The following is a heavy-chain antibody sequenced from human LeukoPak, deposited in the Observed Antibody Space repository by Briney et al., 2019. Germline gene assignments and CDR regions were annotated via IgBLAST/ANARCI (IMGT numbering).Heavy chain of an antibody. D-gene: IGHD3-22*01. CDR2: IIPIFGTA. Sequence: SVKVSCKASGGTFSSYAISWVRQAPGQGLEWMGGIIPIFGTASYAQKFQGRVTITTDESTSTAYMELSSLRSEDTAVYYCARLTYYYDSSGYYYFDYWGQGTLVTVSS. CDR3: ARLTYYYDSSGYYYFDY. CDR1: GGTFSSYA. V-gene: IGHV1-69*05. J-gene: IGHJ4*02.